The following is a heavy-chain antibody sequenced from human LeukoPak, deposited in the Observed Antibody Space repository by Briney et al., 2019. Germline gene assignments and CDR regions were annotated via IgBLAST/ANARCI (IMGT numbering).Heavy chain of an antibody. CDR2: ISGSGGDT. V-gene: IGHV3-23*01. Sequence: PGGSLRLPCAASGFTYSLYAMSWVRQAPGKGLEWVSVISGSGGDTYYADSVKGRFTISRDTAKNSVDLQMNSLRVEDTAVYYCARDRAYTSYDFWGQGILVAVSS. CDR3: ARDRAYTSYDF. D-gene: IGHD3-16*01. J-gene: IGHJ4*02. CDR1: GFTYSLYA.